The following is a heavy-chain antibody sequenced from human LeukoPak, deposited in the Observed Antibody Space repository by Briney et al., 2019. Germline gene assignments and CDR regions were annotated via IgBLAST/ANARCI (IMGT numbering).Heavy chain of an antibody. V-gene: IGHV4-59*01. Sequence: SETLSLTCTVSGGSINSFYWSWIRQPPGKGLEWIGYIYFSGNTKYNPSLKSRVTISVDTSKNQFFLKLNSVTAADTAVYYCARLSAAGVDYWGQGTLVTVSS. CDR2: IYFSGNT. CDR3: ARLSAAGVDY. D-gene: IGHD6-13*01. J-gene: IGHJ4*02. CDR1: GGSINSFY.